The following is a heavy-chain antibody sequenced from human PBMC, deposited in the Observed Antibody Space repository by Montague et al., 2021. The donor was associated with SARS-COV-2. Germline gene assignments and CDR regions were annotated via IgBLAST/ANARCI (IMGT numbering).Heavy chain of an antibody. J-gene: IGHJ4*02. Sequence: SETLSLTCAVSGASIVSTDCWRWVRQPPGKGLEWIGEIYDTASTNYNPSLESRVTMSVDKFNNQFPLQLTYPTAADTDVYFCMRPGGYVNRPPVWGQGALVIVSS. V-gene: IGHV4-4*02. CDR2: IYDTAST. D-gene: IGHD6-19*01. CDR3: MRPGGYVNRPPV. CDR1: GASIVSTDC.